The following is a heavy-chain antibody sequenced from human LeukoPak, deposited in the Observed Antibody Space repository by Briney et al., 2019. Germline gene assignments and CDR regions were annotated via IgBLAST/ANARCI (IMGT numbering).Heavy chain of an antibody. D-gene: IGHD2-15*01. J-gene: IGHJ4*02. CDR3: ARDDYCSGGDCYSGAFDY. CDR1: GFTFSIYN. CDR2: IGSTSSTI. Sequence: GGSLRLPCAASGFTFSIYNMNWVRLAPGKGLEWVSYIGSTSSTIYYADSVRGRFTISRDNAKNSLYLQMNSLRDDDTAVYFCARDDYCSGGDCYSGAFDYWGQGTPVTVSS. V-gene: IGHV3-48*02.